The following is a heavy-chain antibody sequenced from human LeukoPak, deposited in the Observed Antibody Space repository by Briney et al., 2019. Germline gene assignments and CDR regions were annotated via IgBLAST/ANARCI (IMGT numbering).Heavy chain of an antibody. Sequence: GGSLRLSCAASGFTFSSYSMNWVPQAPGKGLEWVSSISRSSSYIYYADSVKGRFTISRDNAKNSLYLQMNSLRAEDTAVYYCARVRARGYGDYALDYWGQGTLVTVSS. J-gene: IGHJ4*02. CDR3: ARVRARGYGDYALDY. CDR1: GFTFSSYS. D-gene: IGHD4-17*01. V-gene: IGHV3-21*01. CDR2: ISRSSSYI.